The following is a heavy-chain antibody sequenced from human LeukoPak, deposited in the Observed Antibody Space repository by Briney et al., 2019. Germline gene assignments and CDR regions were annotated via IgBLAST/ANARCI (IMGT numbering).Heavy chain of an antibody. D-gene: IGHD1-26*01. J-gene: IGHJ4*02. Sequence: GGSLRLSCAASGFTFSSYAMSWVRQAPGKGLEWVSAITGSGGSTHYADSVKGRFTISRDNSKNTLYLQMNSLRAEDTAVYYCANVGYSGSYQDLDYWGQGTLVTVSS. CDR1: GFTFSSYA. V-gene: IGHV3-23*01. CDR3: ANVGYSGSYQDLDY. CDR2: ITGSGGST.